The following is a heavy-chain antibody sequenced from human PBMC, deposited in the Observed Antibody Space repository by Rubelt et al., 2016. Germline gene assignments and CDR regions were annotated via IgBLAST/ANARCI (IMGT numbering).Heavy chain of an antibody. V-gene: IGHV4-34*01. Sequence: QVQLQQWGAGLLKPSETLSLTCAVYGGSFSGYYWSWIRQPPGKGLEWIGEINHSGSTNYNPSLKSGVTISVDTSKNQFSRKLSSVTAAETAVYYCARELVYSSSWYWFDPWGQGTLITVSS. CDR1: GGSFSGYY. CDR3: ARELVYSSSWYWFDP. CDR2: INHSGST. J-gene: IGHJ5*02. D-gene: IGHD6-13*01.